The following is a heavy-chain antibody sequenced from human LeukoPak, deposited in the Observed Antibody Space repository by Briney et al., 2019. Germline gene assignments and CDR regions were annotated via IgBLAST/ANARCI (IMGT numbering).Heavy chain of an antibody. J-gene: IGHJ4*02. V-gene: IGHV1-8*01. Sequence: ASVKISCKASGYTFTSYDINWVRQATGQGLEWMGWMNPNSGNTGYAQKFQGRVTMTRNTSISTAYMELSSLRSEDTAVYYCARGLRSYYDFWSGIQGDYRGQGTLVTVSS. CDR3: ARGLRSYYDFWSGIQGDY. CDR2: MNPNSGNT. CDR1: GYTFTSYD. D-gene: IGHD3-3*01.